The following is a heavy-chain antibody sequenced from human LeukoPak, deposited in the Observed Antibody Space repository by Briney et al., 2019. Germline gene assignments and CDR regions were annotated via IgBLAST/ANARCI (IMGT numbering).Heavy chain of an antibody. V-gene: IGHV3-48*03. CDR1: GFTFSSYE. Sequence: GGSLRLSCAASGFTFSSYEMNWVRQAPGKGLEWVSYISSSGSTIYYADSVKGRFTISRDNAKNSLYLQMNSLRAEDTAVYYCARVKGSYDFWSGYYYYYMDVWGKGTTVTVSS. J-gene: IGHJ6*03. CDR2: ISSSGSTI. D-gene: IGHD3-3*01. CDR3: ARVKGSYDFWSGYYYYYMDV.